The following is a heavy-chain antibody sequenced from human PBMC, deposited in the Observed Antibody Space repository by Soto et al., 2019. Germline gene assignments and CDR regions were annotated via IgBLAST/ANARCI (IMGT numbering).Heavy chain of an antibody. V-gene: IGHV1-69*12. D-gene: IGHD4-4*01. J-gene: IGHJ6*02. CDR3: ARDNDRLQVGGNYYYSLDV. CDR2: IIPLFRTP. Sequence: QVQLVQSGAEMKEPGSSVKVSCKTSGGTFSSSAISWLRQDPGQGLEWMGGIIPLFRTPDYAQKFQGRVTIAADEATSTADRELSSLRSEDTAVYYWARDNDRLQVGGNYYYSLDVWGQGTTITVSS. CDR1: GGTFSSSA.